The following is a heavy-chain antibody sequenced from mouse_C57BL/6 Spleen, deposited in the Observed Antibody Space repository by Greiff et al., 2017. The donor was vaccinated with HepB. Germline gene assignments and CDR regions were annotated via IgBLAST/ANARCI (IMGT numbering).Heavy chain of an antibody. Sequence: QVQLQQSGPELVKPGASVKFSCKASGYSFSSSWMNWVKQRPGKGLEWIGRIYPGDGDTNYNGKFNGTATLTADKSSSTAYMQLSSLTSEDSAVYFCAREHSNYAMDYWGQGTSVTVSS. CDR1: GYSFSSSW. D-gene: IGHD2-5*01. V-gene: IGHV1-82*01. J-gene: IGHJ4*01. CDR3: AREHSNYAMDY. CDR2: IYPGDGDT.